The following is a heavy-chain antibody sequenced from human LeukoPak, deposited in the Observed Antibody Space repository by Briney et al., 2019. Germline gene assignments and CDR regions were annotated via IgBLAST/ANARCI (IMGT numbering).Heavy chain of an antibody. CDR3: ATVRPPPSGPHKYQLLRDAFDI. J-gene: IGHJ3*02. V-gene: IGHV1-24*01. CDR2: FDPEDGET. CDR1: GYTLTELS. D-gene: IGHD2-2*01. Sequence: ASVNVSCKVSGYTLTELSMHWVRQAPGKGLEWMGGFDPEDGETIYAQKFQGRVTMTEDTSTDTAYMELSSLRSEDTAVYYCATVRPPPSGPHKYQLLRDAFDIWGQGTMVTVSS.